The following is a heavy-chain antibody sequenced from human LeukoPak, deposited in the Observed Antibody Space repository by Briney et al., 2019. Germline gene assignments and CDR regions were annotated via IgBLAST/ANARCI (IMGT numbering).Heavy chain of an antibody. J-gene: IGHJ6*03. Sequence: SETLSLTCTVSGGSLSSGDSYWSWIRQHPGKGLEWIGYIYYSGSTYYNPSLKSRVTISTDTSKNQFSLKLSSVTAADTAVYYCAREGRITGSTVKYYYMDVWGKETTVIVSS. CDR2: IYYSGST. CDR1: GGSLSSGDSY. V-gene: IGHV4-31*03. D-gene: IGHD1-7*01. CDR3: AREGRITGSTVKYYYMDV.